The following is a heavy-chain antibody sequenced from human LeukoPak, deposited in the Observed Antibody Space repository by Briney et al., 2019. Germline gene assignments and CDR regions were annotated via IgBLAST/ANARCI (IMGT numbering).Heavy chain of an antibody. CDR2: IYSGGST. V-gene: IGHV3-53*01. CDR1: GFTVSSNY. Sequence: GGSLRLSCAASGFTVSSNYMSWVRQAPGKGLEWVSVIYSGGSTYYADSVKGRFTISRDNSKNTLYLQMNSLRAEDTAVFYCAKDGSWGDYQFYFYMDVWGKGTTVTVSS. CDR3: AKDGSWGDYQFYFYMDV. D-gene: IGHD2-2*01. J-gene: IGHJ6*03.